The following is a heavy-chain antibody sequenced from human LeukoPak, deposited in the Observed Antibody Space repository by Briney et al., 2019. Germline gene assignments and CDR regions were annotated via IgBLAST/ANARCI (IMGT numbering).Heavy chain of an antibody. CDR3: ARRRSTVFSFRYYYFDY. CDR1: GGSISSSSYY. V-gene: IGHV4-39*01. J-gene: IGHJ4*02. D-gene: IGHD1-26*01. Sequence: PSETLSLTCTVSGGSISSSSYYWGWIRQPPGKGLEWIRSIYYSGSTYYNPSLKSRVTISVDTSKNQFSLKLSSVTAADTAVYFCARRRSTVFSFRYYYFDYWGQGTLVTVSS. CDR2: IYYSGST.